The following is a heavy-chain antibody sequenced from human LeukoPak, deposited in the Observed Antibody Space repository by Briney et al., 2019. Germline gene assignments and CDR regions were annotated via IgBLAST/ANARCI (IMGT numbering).Heavy chain of an antibody. CDR3: ATYRQVLLPFES. Sequence: GGSLRLSCAASGFTFSTYGMTWVRQAPGKGLEWVSTISNSGVITYYADSVEGRFTISRDNSKSTLSLQMNSLRAEDTAIYYCATYRQVLLPFESWGQGTLVTVSS. J-gene: IGHJ4*02. V-gene: IGHV3-23*01. CDR2: ISNSGVIT. D-gene: IGHD2-8*02. CDR1: GFTFSTYG.